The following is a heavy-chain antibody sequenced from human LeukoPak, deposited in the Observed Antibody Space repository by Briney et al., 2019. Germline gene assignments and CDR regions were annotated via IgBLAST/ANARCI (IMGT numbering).Heavy chain of an antibody. CDR2: ISSSGST. J-gene: IGHJ3*02. Sequence: PSETLSLTCTVAVDSISSGEYYWSWIREPAGKGLEGIVRISSSGSTNYNPSLKSRVTISVDTSKNQFSLKLSSVTAADTAVYFCARGPYSYDSSGAFDIWGQGTMVTVSS. CDR3: ARGPYSYDSSGAFDI. CDR1: VDSISSGEYY. V-gene: IGHV4-61*02. D-gene: IGHD3-22*01.